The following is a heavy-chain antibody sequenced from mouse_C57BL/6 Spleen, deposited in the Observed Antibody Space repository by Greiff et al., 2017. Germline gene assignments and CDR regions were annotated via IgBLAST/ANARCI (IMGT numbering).Heavy chain of an antibody. CDR2: IWRGGST. CDR1: GFSLTSYG. CDR3: AKDYYGSSYMFAY. V-gene: IGHV2-5*01. J-gene: IGHJ3*01. D-gene: IGHD1-1*01. Sequence: QVQLQQSGPGLVQPSQSLSITCTVSGFSLTSYGVHWVRQSPGKGLEWLGVIWRGGSTDYNAAFMSRLSITKDNSKSQVFFKMNSLQADDTAIYXCAKDYYGSSYMFAYWGQGTLVTVSA.